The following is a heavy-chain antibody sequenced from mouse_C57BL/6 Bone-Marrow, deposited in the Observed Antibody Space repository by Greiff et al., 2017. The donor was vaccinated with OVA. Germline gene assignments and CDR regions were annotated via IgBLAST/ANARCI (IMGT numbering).Heavy chain of an antibody. Sequence: EVQLQQSGAELVRPGASVKLSCTASGFNIKDDYMHWVKQRPEQGLEWIGWIDPENGDTEYASKFLGKATITADTSSNTAYLQLSSLTSEDTAVYYCTPFYSSFAWFAYWGQGTLVTVSA. CDR3: TPFYSSFAWFAY. D-gene: IGHD2-5*01. CDR1: GFNIKDDY. V-gene: IGHV14-4*01. J-gene: IGHJ3*01. CDR2: IDPENGDT.